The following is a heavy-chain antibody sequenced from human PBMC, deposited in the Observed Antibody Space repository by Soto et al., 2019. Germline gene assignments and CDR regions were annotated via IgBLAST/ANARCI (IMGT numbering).Heavy chain of an antibody. J-gene: IGHJ2*01. CDR3: ARSLSGWGTRYFDL. Sequence: QVQLVESGGGVVQPGRSLRLSCAASGFSFSNDGMHWVRQAPGKGLEWVAVIWYDGTKKYYTESVKGRFTISRDNSKNTLYLQMNSLRAEDTAVYYCARSLSGWGTRYFDLWGRGTLVTVSS. V-gene: IGHV3-33*01. D-gene: IGHD6-19*01. CDR1: GFSFSNDG. CDR2: IWYDGTKK.